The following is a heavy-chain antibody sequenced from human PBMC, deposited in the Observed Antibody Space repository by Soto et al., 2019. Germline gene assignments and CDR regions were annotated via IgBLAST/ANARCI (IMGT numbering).Heavy chain of an antibody. CDR3: ARGDRYSGSFSDYFDP. J-gene: IGHJ5*02. CDR1: GASISTGGYS. Sequence: SETLSLTCIVSGASISTGGYSWSWIRQPPGKGQEWIGYIYESGRTYYKPSLKSRASISMDKSRNQFSVRLTSVTAADTAVYFCARGDRYSGSFSDYFDPWGQGTLVTVS. D-gene: IGHD1-26*01. V-gene: IGHV4-30-2*01. CDR2: IYESGRT.